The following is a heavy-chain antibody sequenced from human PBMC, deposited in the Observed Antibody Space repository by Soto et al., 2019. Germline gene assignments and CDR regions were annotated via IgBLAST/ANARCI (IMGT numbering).Heavy chain of an antibody. CDR1: GDSISTVYYF. Sequence: PSETLSLTCSVSGDSISTVYYFWAWIRQPPGQALEYIGYIYKIASTYYNPSFESRVAISLDTSKSQFSLNVTSVTAEDTAVYFCARGRYCLTGRCFQKWFDFWGQGILITVSS. CDR3: ARGRYCLTGRCFQKWFDF. D-gene: IGHD2-15*01. CDR2: IYKIAST. J-gene: IGHJ5*01. V-gene: IGHV4-30-4*01.